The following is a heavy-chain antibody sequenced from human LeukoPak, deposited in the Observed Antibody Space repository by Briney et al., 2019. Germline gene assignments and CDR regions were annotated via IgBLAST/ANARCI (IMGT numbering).Heavy chain of an antibody. D-gene: IGHD4/OR15-4a*01. V-gene: IGHV1-2*04. CDR3: AREGSGTVLTVPWAFDI. CDR2: INPNSGGT. J-gene: IGHJ3*02. Sequence: ASVKVSCKASGYTFTGYYMHWVRQAPGQGLEWMGWINPNSGGTNYAQKFQGWVTMTRDTSISTAYMELSRLRSDDTAVYYCAREGSGTVLTVPWAFDIWGQGTMVTVSS. CDR1: GYTFTGYY.